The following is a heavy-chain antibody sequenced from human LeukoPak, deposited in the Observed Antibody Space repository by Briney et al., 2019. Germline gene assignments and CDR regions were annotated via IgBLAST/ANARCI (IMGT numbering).Heavy chain of an antibody. V-gene: IGHV3-20*04. CDR2: INWNGGST. J-gene: IGHJ6*03. CDR1: GFTFDDYG. D-gene: IGHD3-9*01. CDR3: AKGGGTYYDILTGYYLYYYYYMDV. Sequence: GGSLRLSCAASGFTFDDYGMSWVRQAPGKGLEWVSGINWNGGSTGYADSVKGRFTISRDNAKNSLYLQMNSLRAEDTAVYYCAKGGGTYYDILTGYYLYYYYYMDVWGKGTTVTVSS.